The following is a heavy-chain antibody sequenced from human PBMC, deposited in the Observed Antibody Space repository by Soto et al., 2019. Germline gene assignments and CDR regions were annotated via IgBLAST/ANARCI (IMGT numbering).Heavy chain of an antibody. D-gene: IGHD3-3*01. CDR1: GGSISLSSYY. CDR3: ASQGGGSTYYNFWSGYYPFDY. CDR2: VYYIGTT. Sequence: QLQLQESGPGLVKPSETLSLTCTVSGGSISLSSYYWGWIRQPPGKGLEWIGSVYYIGTTYYNSSLTTRVAISVDTSKNQFSLKLSSVTAADTAVYYCASQGGGSTYYNFWSGYYPFDYWSQGILVTVSS. V-gene: IGHV4-39*01. J-gene: IGHJ4*02.